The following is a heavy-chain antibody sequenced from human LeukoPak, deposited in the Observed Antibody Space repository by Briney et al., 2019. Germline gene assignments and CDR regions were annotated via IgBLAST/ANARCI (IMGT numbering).Heavy chain of an antibody. CDR2: IAADSSYT. Sequence: GGSLRLSCAASGFPFSTYSMNWVRQAPGKGLEWVASIAADSSYTSYADSLRGRFTISRDNTKSSLYLQMNTLRVEDTAVYYCARGRDYDDYDDKAYWGRGTLVTVSS. D-gene: IGHD4-17*01. J-gene: IGHJ4*02. V-gene: IGHV3-21*01. CDR1: GFPFSTYS. CDR3: ARGRDYDDYDDKAY.